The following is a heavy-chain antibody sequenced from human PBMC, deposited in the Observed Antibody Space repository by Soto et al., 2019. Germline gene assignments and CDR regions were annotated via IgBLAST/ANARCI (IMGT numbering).Heavy chain of an antibody. CDR3: ARTNKPNYYDSSGYPDY. D-gene: IGHD3-22*01. V-gene: IGHV1-18*04. CDR1: GYTFTSYG. CDR2: ISAYNGNT. J-gene: IGHJ4*02. Sequence: ASVKVSCKASGYTFTSYGISWVRQAPGQGLEWMGWISAYNGNTNYAQKLQGRVTMTTDTSTSTAYMELRSLRSDDTAVYYCARTNKPNYYDSSGYPDYWGQGTLVTVCS.